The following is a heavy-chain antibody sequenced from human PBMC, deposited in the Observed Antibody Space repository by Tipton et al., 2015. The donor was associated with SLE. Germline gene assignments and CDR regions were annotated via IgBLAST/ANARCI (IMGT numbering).Heavy chain of an antibody. V-gene: IGHV4-59*12. D-gene: IGHD6-13*01. J-gene: IGHJ4*02. CDR1: GGSISSYY. CDR2: IYYSGST. Sequence: TLSLTCTVYGGSISSYYWSWIRQHPGKGLEWIGYIYYSGSTNYNPSLKSRVIISVVKSKNQFSLKLSSGTAADTAVYYCASGHSSSWAFDYWGQGTLVNVSS. CDR3: ASGHSSSWAFDY.